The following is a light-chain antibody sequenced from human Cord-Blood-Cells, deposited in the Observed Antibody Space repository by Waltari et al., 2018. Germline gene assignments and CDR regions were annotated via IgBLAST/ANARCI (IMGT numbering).Light chain of an antibody. J-gene: IGLJ1*01. CDR1: SPNIGTNA. Sequence: QSVLTQPPSVSEAPRQRVTIPCSGSSPNIGTNAVNWYQQLPGKAPKLLIYYDDLLPSGVSDRFSGSKSGTSASLAISGLQSEDEADYYCAAWDDSLNGYVFGTGTKVTVL. CDR3: AAWDDSLNGYV. V-gene: IGLV1-36*01. CDR2: YDD.